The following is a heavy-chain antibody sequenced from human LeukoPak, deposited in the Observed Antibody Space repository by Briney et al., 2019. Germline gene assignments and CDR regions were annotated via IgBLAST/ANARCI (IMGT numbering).Heavy chain of an antibody. D-gene: IGHD3-22*01. Sequence: GASVKVSCKASGYTFASYGISWVRQAPRQGLEWMGWISAYNGNTNYAQKLQGRVTMTTDTSTSTAYMELRSLRSDDTAVYYCARGPVPPDYYDSSGPPPHFDYWGQGTLVTVSS. J-gene: IGHJ4*02. V-gene: IGHV1-18*01. CDR3: ARGPVPPDYYDSSGPPPHFDY. CDR1: GYTFASYG. CDR2: ISAYNGNT.